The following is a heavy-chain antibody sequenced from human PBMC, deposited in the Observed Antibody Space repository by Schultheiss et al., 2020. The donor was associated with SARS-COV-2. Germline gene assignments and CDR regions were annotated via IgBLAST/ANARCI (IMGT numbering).Heavy chain of an antibody. V-gene: IGHV4-59*08. CDR1: GGSISSYY. J-gene: IGHJ3*02. CDR3: ANQHDAFDI. CDR2: FYYSGST. Sequence: SETLSLTCTVSGGSISSYYWSWIRQPPGKGLEWIGYFYYSGSTNYNPSLKSRVTISVDTSKNQFSLKLSSVTAADTAVYYCANQHDAFDIWGQGTMVTVSS.